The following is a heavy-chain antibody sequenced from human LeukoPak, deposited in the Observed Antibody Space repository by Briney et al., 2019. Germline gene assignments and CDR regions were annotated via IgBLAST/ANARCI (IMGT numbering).Heavy chain of an antibody. Sequence: GASVKVSCKASGYTFTSYDINWVRQATGQGLEWMGWMNPYSGNTGYAQKFQGRVTITRNTSISTAYMELSSLRSEDTAVYYCARGPNDGQAYHMDVWGKGTTVTVSS. J-gene: IGHJ6*03. CDR3: ARGPNDGQAYHMDV. V-gene: IGHV1-8*03. D-gene: IGHD5-24*01. CDR1: GYTFTSYD. CDR2: MNPYSGNT.